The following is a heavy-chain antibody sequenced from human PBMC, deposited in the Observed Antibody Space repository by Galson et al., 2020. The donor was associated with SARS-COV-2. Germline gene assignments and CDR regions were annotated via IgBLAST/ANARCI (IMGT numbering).Heavy chain of an antibody. Sequence: ASETLSLTCAISADSVSTNRATWNWIRQSPSSGLEWLGRTYYRSRWFNDYAVSVKSRMTITPDTSNNQFSLQLNSVTPEDTAVYYCARWGLGNSYDYWGQGTLVTVSS. D-gene: IGHD3-16*01. CDR1: ADSVSTNRAT. V-gene: IGHV6-1*01. J-gene: IGHJ4*02. CDR3: ARWGLGNSYDY. CDR2: TYYRSRWFN.